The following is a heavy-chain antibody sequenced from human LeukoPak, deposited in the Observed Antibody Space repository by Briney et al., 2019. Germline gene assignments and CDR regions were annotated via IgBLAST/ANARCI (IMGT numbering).Heavy chain of an antibody. CDR2: IHYSGTI. V-gene: IGHV4-59*01. CDR1: GGSISIYY. D-gene: IGHD1-26*01. CDR3: ARGERMGLDY. Sequence: SETLSLTCIVSGGSISIYYWSWIRQSPGKGLEWIGYIHYSGTINYNPSLNSRVTISLDTSRDRFSLNVSSVTAADTAVYYCARGERMGLDYWGQGALVTVSS. J-gene: IGHJ4*02.